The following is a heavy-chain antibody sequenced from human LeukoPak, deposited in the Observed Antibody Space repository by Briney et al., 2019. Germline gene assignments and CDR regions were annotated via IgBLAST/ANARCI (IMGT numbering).Heavy chain of an antibody. CDR1: GFTFSSYR. Sequence: GSLRLSCAVSGFTFSSYRMNWVRQAPGKGLEWVSSIFQGGGEIHYADSVRGRFTISRDNSRSTLFLQMNSLRVEDTAIYYCATYRQVLLPFESWGQGTLVTVSS. V-gene: IGHV3-21*04. J-gene: IGHJ4*02. CDR2: IFQGGGEI. D-gene: IGHD5-18*01. CDR3: ATYRQVLLPFES.